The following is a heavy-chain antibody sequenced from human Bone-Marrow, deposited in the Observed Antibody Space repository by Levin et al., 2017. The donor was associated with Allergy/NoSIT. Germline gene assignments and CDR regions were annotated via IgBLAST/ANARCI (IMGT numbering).Heavy chain of an antibody. V-gene: IGHV3-21*01. D-gene: IGHD4-17*01. Sequence: GESLKISCAASGFTFSSYSMNWVRQAPGKGLEWVSSISSSSSYIYYADSVKGRFTISRDNAKNSLYLQMNSLRAEDTAVYYCARDRTTVTTYFDYWGQGTLVTVSS. J-gene: IGHJ4*02. CDR1: GFTFSSYS. CDR3: ARDRTTVTTYFDY. CDR2: ISSSSSYI.